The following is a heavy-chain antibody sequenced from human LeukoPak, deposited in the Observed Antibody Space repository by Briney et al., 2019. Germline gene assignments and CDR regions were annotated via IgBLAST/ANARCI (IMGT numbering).Heavy chain of an antibody. V-gene: IGHV3-48*01. CDR2: ISSGSSTI. CDR1: GFTFSSYN. D-gene: IGHD7-27*01. J-gene: IGHJ4*02. Sequence: GGSLRLSCAASGFTFSSYNMIWVRQAPGKELEWVSSISSGSSTIYYADSVKGRFTISRDTAKTSLYLQMNSLGAEDTAVYYCARGWGSPDYWGQGTLVTVSS. CDR3: ARGWGSPDY.